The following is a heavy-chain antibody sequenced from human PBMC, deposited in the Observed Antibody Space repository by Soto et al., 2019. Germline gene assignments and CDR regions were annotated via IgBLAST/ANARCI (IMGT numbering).Heavy chain of an antibody. D-gene: IGHD2-8*02. CDR3: ARDNITGLFDY. V-gene: IGHV4-34*01. J-gene: IGHJ4*02. Sequence: QVQLQQWGAGLLKPSETLSLTCAVYGVAFSGYYWTWIRQPPGTGPERIGEINHSGSTDYNPSLKRRVTISVDTYKHQFSLKLTSVTAADTAVYYCARDNITGLFDYWGQGTLVTVSS. CDR2: INHSGST. CDR1: GVAFSGYY.